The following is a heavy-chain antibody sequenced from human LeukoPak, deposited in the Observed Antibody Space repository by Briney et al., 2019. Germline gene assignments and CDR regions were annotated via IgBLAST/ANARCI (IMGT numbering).Heavy chain of an antibody. CDR3: ARGSIAAAGYNWFDP. J-gene: IGHJ5*02. Sequence: SETLSLTCAVSGGSISNSHWWSWVRQPPRKGLEWIGEIYHGGSTNFNPSLKSRVTISVDTSKNQFSLKLSSVTAADTAVYYCARGSIAAAGYNWFDPWGQGTLVTVSS. D-gene: IGHD6-13*01. V-gene: IGHV4-4*02. CDR1: GGSISNSHW. CDR2: IYHGGST.